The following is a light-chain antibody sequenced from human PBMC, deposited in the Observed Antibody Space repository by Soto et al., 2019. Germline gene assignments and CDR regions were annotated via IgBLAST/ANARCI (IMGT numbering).Light chain of an antibody. CDR3: TAWDNSLRGRV. CDR1: SSNIGSHT. Sequence: QAVVTQPPSASGTPGQRVTISCSGSSSNIGSHTVNWYQQLPGTAPKLLIYSDDRRPSGVPDRFSGSKSGTSVSLAISGLQSEDEADYYCTAWDNSLRGRVFGGGTKVTVL. V-gene: IGLV1-44*01. CDR2: SDD. J-gene: IGLJ3*02.